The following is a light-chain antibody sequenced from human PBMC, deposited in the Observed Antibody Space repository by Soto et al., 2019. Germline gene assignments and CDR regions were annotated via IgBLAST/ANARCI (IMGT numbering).Light chain of an antibody. J-gene: IGKJ1*01. CDR2: AAF. CDR1: QGIRND. V-gene: IGKV1-6*01. Sequence: AIHLTQSPSSLSASLRDRVTITCRASQGIRNDLGWYQKKPGKAPKLLIFAAFNLQSGVPSRFSGGGSGTDFTLTISSLQPEDFATYYCLQHFNFSWTFGQGTKVE. CDR3: LQHFNFSWT.